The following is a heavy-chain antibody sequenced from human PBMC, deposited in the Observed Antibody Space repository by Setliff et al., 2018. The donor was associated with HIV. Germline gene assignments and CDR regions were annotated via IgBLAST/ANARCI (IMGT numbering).Heavy chain of an antibody. CDR2: INSGGST. J-gene: IGHJ6*03. D-gene: IGHD3-10*01. CDR3: AKEPMVRGVITSDYYYYMDV. Sequence: GGSLRLSCAASGFTFSNYWMHWVRQAPGEGLVWVSRINSGGSTYYADSVKGRFTISRDNSKNTLYLQMNSLRAEDTAVYYCAKEPMVRGVITSDYYYYMDVWGKGTTVTVSS. CDR1: GFTFSNYW. V-gene: IGHV3-74*01.